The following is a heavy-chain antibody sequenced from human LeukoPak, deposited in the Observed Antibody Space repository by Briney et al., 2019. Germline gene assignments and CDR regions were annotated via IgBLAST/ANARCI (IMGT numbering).Heavy chain of an antibody. CDR1: GFTFGDYA. CDR3: TSGSFGVVNRYYYYYVDV. D-gene: IGHD3-3*01. V-gene: IGHV3-49*04. J-gene: IGHJ6*03. CDR2: IRSKAYGGTT. Sequence: GGSLRLSCTASGFTFGDYAMSWVRQAPGKGLEWVGFIRSKAYGGTTEYAASVKGRFTISRDDSKSIAYLQMNSLKTEDTAVYYCTSGSFGVVNRYYYYYVDVWGKGTTVTVSS.